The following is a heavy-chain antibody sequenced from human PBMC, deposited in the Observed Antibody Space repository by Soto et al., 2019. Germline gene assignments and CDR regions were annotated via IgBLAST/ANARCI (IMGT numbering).Heavy chain of an antibody. Sequence: VGSLRLSCSSSVITFTDSYMSCIRQSPGKWLEWISYINSGSTYIKYSDSVRGRFTISRDNAKKLLFLQMNDLRVEDTGIYFCATDFRRFEIWGQGTLVIVSS. CDR1: VITFTDSY. V-gene: IGHV3-11*05. J-gene: IGHJ4*02. CDR3: ATDFRRFEI. CDR2: INSGSTYI. D-gene: IGHD3-3*01.